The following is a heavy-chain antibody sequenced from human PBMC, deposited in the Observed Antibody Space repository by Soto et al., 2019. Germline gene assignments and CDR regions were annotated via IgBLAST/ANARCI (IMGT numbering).Heavy chain of an antibody. CDR2: IRGDGSST. CDR3: ARVAVAAPRSWYFDL. Sequence: EVQLVESGGGLVQPGGCRRLSCAASGFTFSDYWMHWFRQAPGKGLVWVSRIRGDGSSTSHADSVKARLTISRDNAKDTLYLQLNSLTVEDTAIYYCARVAVAAPRSWYFDLWGRGTLVTVSS. V-gene: IGHV3-74*01. D-gene: IGHD6-13*01. J-gene: IGHJ2*01. CDR1: GFTFSDYW.